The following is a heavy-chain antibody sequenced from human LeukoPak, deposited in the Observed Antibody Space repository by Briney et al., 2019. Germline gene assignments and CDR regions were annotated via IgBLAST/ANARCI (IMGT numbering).Heavy chain of an antibody. V-gene: IGHV3-72*01. J-gene: IGHJ4*02. Sequence: GGSLRLSCAASGVTFSDHYMEWVRQAPGKGLEWVGRIRNKANSYTTEYAASVKGRFTISRDDSKNSLYLQMNSLKIEDTAVYYCARVVIIGGLWVDYWGQGTLVTVSS. CDR3: ARVVIIGGLWVDY. CDR2: IRNKANSYTT. D-gene: IGHD3-3*01. CDR1: GVTFSDHY.